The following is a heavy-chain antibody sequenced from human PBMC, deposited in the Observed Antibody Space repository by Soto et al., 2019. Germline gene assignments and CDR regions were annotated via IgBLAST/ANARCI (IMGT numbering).Heavy chain of an antibody. V-gene: IGHV1-18*01. J-gene: IGHJ6*03. CDR2: ISAYNGNT. CDR3: ASNLGELSLGGAYYYYMDV. CDR1: GYTFTSYG. D-gene: IGHD3-16*02. Sequence: QVQLVQSGAEVKKPGASVKVSCKASGYTFTSYGISWVRQAPGQGLEWMGWISAYNGNTNYAQKLQARVTMTTDTSTSTAYMELRSLRSDDTAVYYCASNLGELSLGGAYYYYMDVWGKGTTVTVSS.